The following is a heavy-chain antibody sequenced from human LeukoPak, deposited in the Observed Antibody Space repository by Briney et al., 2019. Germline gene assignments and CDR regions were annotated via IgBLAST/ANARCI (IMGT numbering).Heavy chain of an antibody. Sequence: SETLSLTCTVSGGSLSSYFWSWIRQPPGKGLEWVAYIYYSGSTNYNPSLKSRVTISVDTSKNQFSLKLSSVTAADTAVYYCARQPSSWFTSFDSWGQGTLVTVSS. J-gene: IGHJ4*02. D-gene: IGHD6-13*01. V-gene: IGHV4-59*01. CDR1: GGSLSSYF. CDR3: ARQPSSWFTSFDS. CDR2: IYYSGST.